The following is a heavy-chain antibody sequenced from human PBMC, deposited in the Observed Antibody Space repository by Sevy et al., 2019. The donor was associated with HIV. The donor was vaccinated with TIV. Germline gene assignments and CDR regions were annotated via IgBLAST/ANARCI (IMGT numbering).Heavy chain of an antibody. J-gene: IGHJ6*02. CDR2: IYPDDSDT. CDR3: ATTPRPTYGFDV. CDR1: GYSFTNSW. Sequence: GESLKISCRASGYSFTNSWITWVRQMPRKGLEWMGIIYPDDSDTRYSPSFQGQVTISADKSSSTVYLQWSSLKAADTAMYYCATTPRPTYGFDVWGQGTTVTVSS. V-gene: IGHV5-51*01.